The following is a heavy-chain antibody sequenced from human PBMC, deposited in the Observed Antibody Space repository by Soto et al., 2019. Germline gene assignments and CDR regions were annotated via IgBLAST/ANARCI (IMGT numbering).Heavy chain of an antibody. CDR3: ARDVHSSDYLVKWFGP. CDR2: ISHDGINK. J-gene: IGHJ5*02. CDR1: GFSFSSYA. Sequence: QVRLVESGGGVVQPGRSLRLSCKASGFSFSSYAMYWFRQPPGKGLEGVAVISHDGINKHYADSVKGRVTVSRDNSNHSLDLQLNSLRGEDTAMYYCARDVHSSDYLVKWFGPWGQATLVTVSS. V-gene: IGHV3-30-3*01. D-gene: IGHD6-19*01.